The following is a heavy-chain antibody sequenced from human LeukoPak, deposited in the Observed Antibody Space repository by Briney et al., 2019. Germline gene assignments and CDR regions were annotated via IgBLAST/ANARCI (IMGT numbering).Heavy chain of an antibody. CDR3: ARDSYYYDSSGYSGAFDI. V-gene: IGHV1-69*01. CDR2: IIPIFGTA. J-gene: IGHJ3*02. CDR1: GGTFISYA. D-gene: IGHD3-22*01. Sequence: SSVKVSCKASGGTFISYAISWVRQAPGQGLEWMGGIIPIFGTANYAQKFQGRVTITADESTSTAYMELSSLRSEDTAVYYCARDSYYYDSSGYSGAFDIWGQGTMVTASS.